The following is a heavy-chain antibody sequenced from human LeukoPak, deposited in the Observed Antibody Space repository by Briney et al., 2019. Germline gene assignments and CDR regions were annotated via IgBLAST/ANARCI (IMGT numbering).Heavy chain of an antibody. Sequence: ASVKVSCKASGGTFSSYAISWVRQAPGQGLEWMGGIIPIFGTANYAQKFQGRVTITADESTSTAYMELSSLRSEDTAVYYCARGFYYYDSSGYYYPYFDYWGQGTLVTVSS. CDR1: GGTFSSYA. D-gene: IGHD3-22*01. CDR2: IIPIFGTA. V-gene: IGHV1-69*13. CDR3: ARGFYYYDSSGYYYPYFDY. J-gene: IGHJ4*02.